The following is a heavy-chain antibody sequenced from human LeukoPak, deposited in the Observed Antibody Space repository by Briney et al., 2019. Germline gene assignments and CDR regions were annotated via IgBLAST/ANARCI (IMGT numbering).Heavy chain of an antibody. J-gene: IGHJ4*02. D-gene: IGHD6-19*01. CDR3: ARHYSSDPFDY. CDR1: GASISNYY. CDR2: IDYSGST. V-gene: IGHV4-59*01. Sequence: SETLSLTCAVSGASISNYYWSWIRQPPGKGLEWIGYIDYSGSTNYSPSLKSRVTISLDTSTNQFPLKLSSVTAADTAVYYCARHYSSDPFDYWGQGTLVTVSS.